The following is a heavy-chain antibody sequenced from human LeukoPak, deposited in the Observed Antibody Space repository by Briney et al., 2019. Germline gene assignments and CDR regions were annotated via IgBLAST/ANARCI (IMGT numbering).Heavy chain of an antibody. Sequence: GGSLRLSCAASGFTFSSYSMNWVRQAPGKGLEWVSSISSSSSYICYADSVKGRFTISRDNAKNSLYLQMNSLRAEDTAVYYCAPSPYDSSGYYYHWGQGTLVTVSS. CDR1: GFTFSSYS. CDR3: APSPYDSSGYYYH. D-gene: IGHD3-22*01. J-gene: IGHJ5*02. V-gene: IGHV3-21*01. CDR2: ISSSSSYI.